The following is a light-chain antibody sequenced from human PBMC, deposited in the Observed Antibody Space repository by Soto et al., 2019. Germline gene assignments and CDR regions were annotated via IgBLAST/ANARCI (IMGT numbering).Light chain of an antibody. CDR1: SSNIGSNY. CDR2: RNN. CDR3: AAWDDSLSGPNWV. V-gene: IGLV1-47*01. Sequence: QSVLTQPPSASGTPGQRVTISCSGSSSNIGSNYVYWYQQLPGTAPKLLIYRNNQRPSGVPDRFSGSKSGTSDSLAISGLRSEDEADYDCAAWDDSLSGPNWVFGGGTKLTVL. J-gene: IGLJ3*02.